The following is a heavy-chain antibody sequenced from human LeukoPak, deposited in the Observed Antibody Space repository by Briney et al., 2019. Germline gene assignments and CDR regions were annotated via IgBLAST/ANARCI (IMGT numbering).Heavy chain of an antibody. CDR3: ARDYYESSGYYPWNY. CDR2: ISNDGSNK. J-gene: IGHJ4*02. CDR1: GFTFSTYA. V-gene: IGHV3-30*04. Sequence: RPGGSLRLSCAASGFTFSTYAIHWVRQAPGKGLEWVAVISNDGSNKYYADSVKGRFTISRDNSKNTLYLQMNSLRAEDTAVYYCARDYYESSGYYPWNYWGQGTLVTVSS. D-gene: IGHD3-22*01.